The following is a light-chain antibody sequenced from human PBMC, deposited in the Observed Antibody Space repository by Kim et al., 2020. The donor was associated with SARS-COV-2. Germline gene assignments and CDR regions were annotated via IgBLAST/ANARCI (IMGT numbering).Light chain of an antibody. CDR2: EIS. Sequence: GQSVTIDCTATRRLVGDYKRVSWYQQSPRTAPKLIMYEISHRPSGVPDRFSGSKSGKTASLHISGLQAEDEADYYCNSWTSSNTFVFGTGTKVTV. V-gene: IGLV2-18*02. CDR3: NSWTSSNTFV. J-gene: IGLJ1*01. CDR1: RRLVGDYKR.